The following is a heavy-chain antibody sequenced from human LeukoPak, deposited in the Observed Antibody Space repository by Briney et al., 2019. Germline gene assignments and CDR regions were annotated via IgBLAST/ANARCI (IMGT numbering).Heavy chain of an antibody. D-gene: IGHD6-19*01. Sequence: GGSLRLSCAASGFIVSSKYMSWVRQAPGKGLEWVSIIFSGDSTYYADSVKGRFTISRDNSKNTVYLQMNRLRAEDTAVYYCARVGAVAAADCWGQGTLVTVSS. V-gene: IGHV3-66*01. CDR3: ARVGAVAAADC. J-gene: IGHJ4*02. CDR1: GFIVSSKY. CDR2: IFSGDST.